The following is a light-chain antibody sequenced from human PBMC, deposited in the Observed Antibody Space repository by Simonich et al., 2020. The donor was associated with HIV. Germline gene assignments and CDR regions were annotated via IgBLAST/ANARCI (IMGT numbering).Light chain of an antibody. V-gene: IGKV4-1*01. J-gene: IGKJ4*01. CDR1: QSVLYSPNNKDY. CDR2: WAS. CDR3: QQYNNLPT. Sequence: DIVMTQSPDSLAVSLGERATINCKSSQSVLYSPNNKDYLAWYQKKPGQPPNLLIYWASTRESGVPDRFSGSGSETDFTLTISSLQAEDVAVYYCQQYNNLPTFGGGTKVEIK.